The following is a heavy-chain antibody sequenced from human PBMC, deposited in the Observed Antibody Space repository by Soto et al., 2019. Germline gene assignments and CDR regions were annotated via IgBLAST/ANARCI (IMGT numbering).Heavy chain of an antibody. Sequence: SETLSLTCAVSGVSISSGGYSWSWIRQPPXKGLEWIGEINHSGSTNYNPSLKSRVTISVDTSKNQFSLTLSPVTAADTAVYYCARVGRDYDFWSGPSRRWFDAWGQGTLVTVSS. D-gene: IGHD3-3*01. CDR1: GVSISSGGYS. J-gene: IGHJ5*02. CDR3: ARVGRDYDFWSGPSRRWFDA. CDR2: INHSGST. V-gene: IGHV4-30-2*01.